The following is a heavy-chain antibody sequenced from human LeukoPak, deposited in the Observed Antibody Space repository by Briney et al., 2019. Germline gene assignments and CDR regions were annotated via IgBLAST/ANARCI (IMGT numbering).Heavy chain of an antibody. Sequence: GGSLRLSRAASGFTFSSYAMHWVRQAPGKGLEWVAVISYDGSNKYYADSVKGRFTISRDNSKNTLYLQMNSLRAEDTAVYYCARVITLYDSSDYYYYYGMDVWGQWTTVTVSS. J-gene: IGHJ6*02. CDR1: GFTFSSYA. D-gene: IGHD3-22*01. CDR2: ISYDGSNK. CDR3: ARVITLYDSSDYYYYYGMDV. V-gene: IGHV3-30-3*01.